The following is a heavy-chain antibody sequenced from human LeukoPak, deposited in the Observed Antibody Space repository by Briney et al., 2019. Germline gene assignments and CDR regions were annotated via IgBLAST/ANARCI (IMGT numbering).Heavy chain of an antibody. CDR1: GGSISSYY. CDR3: ARAGGGYSYGIDAFDI. Sequence: SETLSLTCTVSGGSISSYYWSWIRQPPGKGLEWIGYIYYSGSTNYNPSLKSRVTISVDTSKNQFFLKLSSVTAADTAVYYCARAGGGYSYGIDAFDIWGQGTMVTVSS. V-gene: IGHV4-59*01. CDR2: IYYSGST. D-gene: IGHD5-18*01. J-gene: IGHJ3*02.